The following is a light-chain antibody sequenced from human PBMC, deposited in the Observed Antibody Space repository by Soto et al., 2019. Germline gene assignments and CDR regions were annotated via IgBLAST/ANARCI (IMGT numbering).Light chain of an antibody. J-gene: IGLJ3*02. CDR2: EAT. CDR3: CSYAGGSTLV. V-gene: IGLV2-23*01. Sequence: QSALTQPASVSGSPGQSITISCTGTSSDIGTYNLVSWYQHHPGNAPKLRIYEATKRPSGVSSRFSGSKSGNTASLTISGLQTEDEADYYCCSYAGGSTLVFGGGTKLTVL. CDR1: SSDIGTYNL.